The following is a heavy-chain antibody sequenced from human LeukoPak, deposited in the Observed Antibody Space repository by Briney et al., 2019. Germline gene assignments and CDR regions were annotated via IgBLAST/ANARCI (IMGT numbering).Heavy chain of an antibody. D-gene: IGHD3-9*01. CDR2: IYYSGST. V-gene: IGHV4-59*01. Sequence: SETLSLTCTVSGGSISSYYWSWIRQPPGKGLEWIGYIYYSGSTNYNPSLKSRVTISVDTSKNQFSLKLSSVTAADTAVYYCAKQTSPRGTYYDILTGYYPHWFDPWGQGTLVTVSS. J-gene: IGHJ5*02. CDR1: GGSISSYY. CDR3: AKQTSPRGTYYDILTGYYPHWFDP.